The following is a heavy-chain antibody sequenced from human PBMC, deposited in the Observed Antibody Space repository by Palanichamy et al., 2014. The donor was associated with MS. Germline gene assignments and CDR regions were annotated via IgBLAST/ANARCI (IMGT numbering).Heavy chain of an antibody. CDR2: IYYSGST. D-gene: IGHD3-22*01. CDR3: ARHVDWGDYYDSSGLTGAFDI. J-gene: IGHJ3*02. Sequence: QLQLQESGPRTGEAFRRPCPSPALSLVAPSAVVVTTGAGSASPHGKGLEWIGSIYYSGSTYYNPSLKSRVTISVDTSKNQFSLKLSSVTAADTAVYYCARHVDWGDYYDSSGLTGAFDIWGQGTMVTVSS. V-gene: IGHV4-39*01. CDR1: VAPSAVVVTT.